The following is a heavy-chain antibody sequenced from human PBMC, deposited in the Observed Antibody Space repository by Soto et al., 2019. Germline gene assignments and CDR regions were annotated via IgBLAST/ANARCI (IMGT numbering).Heavy chain of an antibody. CDR1: GYTFTSYA. J-gene: IGHJ4*02. D-gene: IGHD2-21*02. V-gene: IGHV1-3*01. CDR2: INAGNGNT. CDR3: ARSIVVVTALDY. Sequence: ASVKVSCKASGYTFTSYAMHWVRQAPGQRLEWMGWINAGNGNTKYSQKFQGRVTITRDTSASTAYMELSSLRTENTAVYYCARSIVVVTALDYWGQGTLVTVSS.